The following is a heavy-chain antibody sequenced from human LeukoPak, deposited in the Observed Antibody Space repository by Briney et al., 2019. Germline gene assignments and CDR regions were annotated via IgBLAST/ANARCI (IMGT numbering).Heavy chain of an antibody. Sequence: GESLRLSCAASGFTFSSYSMNWVRQAPGKGLEWVSHISTSDTTIYYADSVKGRFTVSRDNAKNSLYLQMNSLRAEDTAVYFCARDPGRGGHFDYWGQGTLVTVSS. J-gene: IGHJ4*02. CDR1: GFTFSSYS. CDR2: ISTSDTTI. D-gene: IGHD4-23*01. CDR3: ARDPGRGGHFDY. V-gene: IGHV3-48*04.